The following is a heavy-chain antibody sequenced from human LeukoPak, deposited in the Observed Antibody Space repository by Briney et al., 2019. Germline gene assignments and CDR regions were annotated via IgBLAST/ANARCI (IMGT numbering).Heavy chain of an antibody. J-gene: IGHJ4*02. D-gene: IGHD3-16*02. CDR2: IKQDGSEK. Sequence: PGGSLRLSCAASGFTFDTYWMSWVRQAPGKGLEWVANIKQDGSEKDYVDSVKGRFTISRDNAKNSLYLQMNSLRAEDTGVYYCAWGDTQSKYRQFDSWGQGSLVIVSS. CDR1: GFTFDTYW. CDR3: AWGDTQSKYRQFDS. V-gene: IGHV3-7*04.